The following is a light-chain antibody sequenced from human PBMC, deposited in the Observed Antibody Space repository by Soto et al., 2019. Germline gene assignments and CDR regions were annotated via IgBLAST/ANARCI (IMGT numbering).Light chain of an antibody. CDR1: SSDVGGYNY. CDR3: SSYTSSGTVV. J-gene: IGLJ2*01. Sequence: QSVLTQPASVSGSPGQSITIPCTGTSSDVGGYNYVSWYQQHPGKAPRLIIYDVTERPSGVSNRFSGSKSGNTAFLTISGLHVEDETDYYCSSYTSSGTVVFGGGTKVTVL. CDR2: DVT. V-gene: IGLV2-14*01.